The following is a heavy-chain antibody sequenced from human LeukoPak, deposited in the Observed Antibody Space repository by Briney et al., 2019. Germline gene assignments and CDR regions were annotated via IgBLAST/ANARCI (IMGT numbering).Heavy chain of an antibody. J-gene: IGHJ6*03. CDR2: MNPNSGNT. CDR1: GYTFTSYD. Sequence: ASVKVSCKASGYTFTSYDINWVRQATGQGLEWMGWMNPNSGNTGYAQKFQGRVTMTRNTSISTAYMELSSLRSEDTAVYYCARDAGVYSYLYYYYYMDVWGKGTMVTVSS. CDR3: ARDAGVYSYLYYYYYMDV. D-gene: IGHD5-18*01. V-gene: IGHV1-8*01.